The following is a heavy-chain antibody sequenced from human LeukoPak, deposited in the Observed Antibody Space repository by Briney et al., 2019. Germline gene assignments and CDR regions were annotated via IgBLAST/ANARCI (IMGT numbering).Heavy chain of an antibody. Sequence: SETLSLTCTVSGGSISSSTYYWGWIRQPPGKGLEWIGSIHYSGSTYYNPSLKSRVTISLDTSKNQFSLKLSSVTAADTTVYYCARDVRLLWFGESDYWGQGTLVTVSS. CDR1: GGSISSSTYY. J-gene: IGHJ4*02. CDR2: IHYSGST. V-gene: IGHV4-39*07. CDR3: ARDVRLLWFGESDY. D-gene: IGHD3-10*01.